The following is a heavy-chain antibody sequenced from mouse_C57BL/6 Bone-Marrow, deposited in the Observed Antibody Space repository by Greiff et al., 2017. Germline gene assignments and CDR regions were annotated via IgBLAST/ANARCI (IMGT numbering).Heavy chain of an antibody. CDR1: GFTFSSYA. D-gene: IGHD1-1*01. Sequence: EVKLMESGGGLVKPGGSLKLSCAASGFTFSSYAMSWVRQTPEKRLEWVATISDGGSYTYYPDNVKGRFTISRDNAKNNLYLQMSHLKSEDTAMYYGAREESTTVVANYAMDYWGQGTSVTVSS. J-gene: IGHJ4*01. CDR2: ISDGGSYT. CDR3: AREESTTVVANYAMDY. V-gene: IGHV5-4*01.